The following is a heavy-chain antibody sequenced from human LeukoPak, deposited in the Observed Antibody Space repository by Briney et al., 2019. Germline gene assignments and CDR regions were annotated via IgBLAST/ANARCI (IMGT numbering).Heavy chain of an antibody. J-gene: IGHJ3*02. V-gene: IGHV3-11*01. CDR3: ARERPQDTEYYYDSSGYDGAFDI. CDR1: GFTFSDYY. D-gene: IGHD3-22*01. CDR2: ISSSGSTI. Sequence: PGGSLRLSCAASGFTFSDYYMSWIRQAPGKGLEWVSYISSSGSTIYYADSVKGRFTISRDNAKNSLYLQMNSLRAEDTAVYYCARERPQDTEYYYDSSGYDGAFDIWGQGTMVTVSS.